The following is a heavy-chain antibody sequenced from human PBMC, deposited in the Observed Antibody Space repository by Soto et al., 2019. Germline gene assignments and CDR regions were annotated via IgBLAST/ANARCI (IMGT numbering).Heavy chain of an antibody. V-gene: IGHV4-30-2*01. CDR3: ARGDDYGDYVTAGFDP. CDR1: GGSISSGGYS. CDR2: IYHSGST. D-gene: IGHD4-17*01. Sequence: LSLTCAVSGGSISSGGYSWSWIRQPPGKGLEWIGYIYHSGSTYYNPSLKSRVTISVDRSKNQFSLKLSSVTAADTAVYYCARGDDYGDYVTAGFDPWGQGTLVTVSS. J-gene: IGHJ5*02.